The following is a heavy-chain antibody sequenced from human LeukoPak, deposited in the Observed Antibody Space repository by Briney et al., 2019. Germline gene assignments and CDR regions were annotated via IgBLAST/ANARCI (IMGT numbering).Heavy chain of an antibody. V-gene: IGHV4-39*01. Sequence: SETLSPTCTVSRGSISSSRYYWGWIRQPPGKGLEWIASINYSGSTQYNPSLKSRVTISVDTSKRQFSLKLNSVTAADTAVYYCARHETADWFDPWGQGTLVSVSS. CDR1: RGSISSSRYY. CDR2: INYSGST. J-gene: IGHJ5*02. CDR3: ARHETADWFDP.